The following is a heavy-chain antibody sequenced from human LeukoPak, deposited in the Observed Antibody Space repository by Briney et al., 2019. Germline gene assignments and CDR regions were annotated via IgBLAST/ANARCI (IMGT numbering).Heavy chain of an antibody. D-gene: IGHD3-10*01. CDR3: ARRFYYGSGSHYKRYYYYMDV. CDR1: GYTFTSYG. J-gene: IGHJ6*03. Sequence: ASVKVSCKASGYTFTSYGISWVRQAPGQGLEWMGWISAYNGNTNYAQKLQGRVTMTTDTSTSTAYMGLRSLRSDDTAVYYCARRFYYGSGSHYKRYYYYMDVWGKGTTVTVSS. CDR2: ISAYNGNT. V-gene: IGHV1-18*01.